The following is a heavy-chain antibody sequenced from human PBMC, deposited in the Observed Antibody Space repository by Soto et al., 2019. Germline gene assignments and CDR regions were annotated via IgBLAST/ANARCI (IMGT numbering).Heavy chain of an antibody. CDR1: GGSISSGGYY. J-gene: IGHJ5*02. CDR3: ARVADIVVVVAATPLGSWFDP. CDR2: IDYSGST. V-gene: IGHV4-31*03. Sequence: QVQLQESGPGLVKPSQTLSLTCTVSGGSISSGGYYWSWIRQHPGKGLEWIGYIDYSGSTYYNPSLKSRVTISVDTSKNQFSLKLSSVTAADTAVYYCARVADIVVVVAATPLGSWFDPWGQGTLVTVSS. D-gene: IGHD2-15*01.